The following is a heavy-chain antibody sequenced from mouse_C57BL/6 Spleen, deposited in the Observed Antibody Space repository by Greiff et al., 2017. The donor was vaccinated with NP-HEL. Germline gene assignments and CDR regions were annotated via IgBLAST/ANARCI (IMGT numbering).Heavy chain of an antibody. CDR1: GYTFTSYW. Sequence: QVQLQQPGAELVKPGASVKLSCKASGYTFTSYWMQWVKQRPGQGLEWIGEIDPSDSYTNYNQKFQGKATLTVDTSSSTAYMQLSSLPSEDAAVYYCARREYYGSSYMFAYWGQGTLVTVSA. J-gene: IGHJ3*01. CDR2: IDPSDSYT. V-gene: IGHV1-50*01. D-gene: IGHD1-1*01. CDR3: ARREYYGSSYMFAY.